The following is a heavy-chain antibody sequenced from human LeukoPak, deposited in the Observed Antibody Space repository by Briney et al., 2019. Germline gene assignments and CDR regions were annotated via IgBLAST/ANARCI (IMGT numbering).Heavy chain of an antibody. D-gene: IGHD3-16*02. CDR2: IYYSGST. CDR1: GGSISSYY. V-gene: IGHV4-59*01. J-gene: IGHJ4*02. CDR3: ARVGYDYVWGSYLGYFDY. Sequence: SETLSLTCTVSGGSISSYYWSWIRQPPGKGLEWIGYIYYSGSTNYNPSLKSRVTISVDTSKNQFSLKLSSVTAADTAVYYCARVGYDYVWGSYLGYFDYWGQGTLVTVSS.